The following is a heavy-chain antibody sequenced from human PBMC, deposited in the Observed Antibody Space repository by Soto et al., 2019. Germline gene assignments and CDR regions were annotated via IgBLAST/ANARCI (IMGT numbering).Heavy chain of an antibody. D-gene: IGHD6-13*01. CDR2: MPQDGNNK. Sequence: GGSLRLSCADSRFTFSNTGFHWARLAPGKGMGWVAFMPQDGNNKYYAESVKGRFTISRDNSKNTLYMQMSSLKTEDTALYYCARALSTSSSWYVLDYWGQGTQVTVAS. CDR3: ARALSTSSSWYVLDY. CDR1: RFTFSNTG. V-gene: IGHV3-30*04. J-gene: IGHJ1*01.